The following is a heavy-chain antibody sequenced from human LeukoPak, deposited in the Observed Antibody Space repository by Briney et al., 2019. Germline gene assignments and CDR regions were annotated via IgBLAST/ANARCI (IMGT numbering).Heavy chain of an antibody. CDR2: INPNTGST. V-gene: IGHV1-2*02. CDR1: GYIFTSYY. Sequence: GASVKVSCKASGYIFTSYYMHWVRQAPGQGLEWMGWINPNTGSTNFAQKFQGRVAMMRATSITTFYMELYSLRSDDTAVYYCARSVSISPMFDYWGQGTLIPVSS. J-gene: IGHJ4*02. CDR3: ARSVSISPMFDY. D-gene: IGHD4-11*01.